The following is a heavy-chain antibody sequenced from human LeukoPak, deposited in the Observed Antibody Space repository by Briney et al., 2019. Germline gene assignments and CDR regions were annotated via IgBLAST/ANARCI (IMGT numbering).Heavy chain of an antibody. V-gene: IGHV3-23*01. CDR2: ISGSGGST. CDR1: GSTFSSYA. D-gene: IGHD6-13*01. J-gene: IGHJ4*02. CDR3: AKVGPLIAAAGWPLFDY. Sequence: PGGSLRLSCAASGSTFSSYAMSWVRQAPGKGLEWVSAISGSGGSTYYADSVKGRFTISRDNSKNTLYLQMNSLRAEDTAVYYCAKVGPLIAAAGWPLFDYWGQGTLVTVSS.